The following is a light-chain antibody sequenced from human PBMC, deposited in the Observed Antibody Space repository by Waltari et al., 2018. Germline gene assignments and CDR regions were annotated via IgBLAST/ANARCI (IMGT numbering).Light chain of an antibody. CDR3: TQGLQTPVT. V-gene: IGKV2-28*01. Sequence: DIVVTQSPLSLPVTPGEPASISCRSSQSLLHTNGYNYLDWYLQKPGQSPQLLISLGSNRAPGVPDRFSGSGSGTDFTLKISRVEAEDVGVYYCTQGLQTPVTFGGGTKVEIK. J-gene: IGKJ4*01. CDR1: QSLLHTNGYNY. CDR2: LGS.